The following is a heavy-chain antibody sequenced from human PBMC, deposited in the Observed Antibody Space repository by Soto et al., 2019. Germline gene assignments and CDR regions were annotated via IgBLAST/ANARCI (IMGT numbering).Heavy chain of an antibody. Sequence: GGSLRLSCAASGFTFNNYGMSWVRQAPGKGLDWVASTSGSGENTFYADSVKGRFTISRDNSKNNLYLQMNSLSPEDTAVYYCAKDRSRYSSGWHNWFDPWGQGALVTAPQ. CDR1: GFTFNNYG. CDR3: AKDRSRYSSGWHNWFDP. CDR2: TSGSGENT. J-gene: IGHJ5*02. D-gene: IGHD6-19*01. V-gene: IGHV3-23*01.